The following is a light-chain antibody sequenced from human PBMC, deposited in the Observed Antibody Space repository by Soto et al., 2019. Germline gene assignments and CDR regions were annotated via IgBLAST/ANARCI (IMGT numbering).Light chain of an antibody. CDR1: QSVSSNY. CDR2: GVS. J-gene: IGKJ1*01. Sequence: EIVLTQSPGTLSLSPGESATLSCRASQSVSSNYLGWYQQRPGQAPRLLIYGVSSRATGIPDRFSGSGSGTDFTLTISRLEPEDFAVYYCQQYGSSRTFGQGTKVEI. CDR3: QQYGSSRT. V-gene: IGKV3-20*01.